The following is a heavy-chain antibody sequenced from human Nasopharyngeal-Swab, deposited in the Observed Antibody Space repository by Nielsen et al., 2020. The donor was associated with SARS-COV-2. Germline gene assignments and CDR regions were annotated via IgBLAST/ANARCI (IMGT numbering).Heavy chain of an antibody. D-gene: IGHD4-23*01. J-gene: IGHJ3*02. V-gene: IGHV1-18*01. CDR3: ASPATVVTLDAFDI. CDR1: GYTFTSYG. CDR2: ISAYNGNT. Sequence: ASVKVSCKASGYTFTSYGISWVRQAPGQGLEWMGWISAYNGNTNYAQKLQGRVTMTTDTSTSTAYMELRSLRSDDTAVHYCASPATVVTLDAFDIWGQGTMVTVSS.